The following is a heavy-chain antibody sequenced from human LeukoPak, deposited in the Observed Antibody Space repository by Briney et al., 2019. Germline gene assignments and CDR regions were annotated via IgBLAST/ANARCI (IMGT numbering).Heavy chain of an antibody. V-gene: IGHV4-31*03. J-gene: IGHJ4*02. CDR2: IYYSGTT. CDR1: GGSISSGGYY. Sequence: SETLSLTCTVSGGSISSGGYYWTWIRQHPGKGLEWIGYIYYSGTTHYNPSLKSRVTISVDTSKNQFSLKLNSVTAADTAVYYCARDPSSGWSTFDYWGQGTLVTVSS. CDR3: ARDPSSGWSTFDY. D-gene: IGHD6-19*01.